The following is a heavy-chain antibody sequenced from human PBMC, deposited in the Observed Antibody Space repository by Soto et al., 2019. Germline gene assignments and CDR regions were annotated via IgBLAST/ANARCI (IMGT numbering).Heavy chain of an antibody. Sequence: LRLSCAASGFNFSDHYMNWIRQAPGKGLEWVSYISGSSRYTNFADSVKGRFTISRDNAKNSLYLQMNSLRAEDTVVYYCARHTSGWHYYDYWGQGTPVTVSS. CDR3: ARHTSGWHYYDY. D-gene: IGHD6-19*01. CDR1: GFNFSDHY. CDR2: ISGSSRYT. J-gene: IGHJ4*02. V-gene: IGHV3-11*06.